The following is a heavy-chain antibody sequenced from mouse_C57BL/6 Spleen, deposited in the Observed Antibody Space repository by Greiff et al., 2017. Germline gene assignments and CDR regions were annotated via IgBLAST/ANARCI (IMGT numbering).Heavy chain of an antibody. Sequence: VQLQQSGAELVKPGASVQLSCKASAYTFPAYTIHWVKQRSGQGLEWIGWFYPGGGSIQYNEKFKDKATLTADKSSSTVYMELSRLTSEGSAVYFCARHEGDYEYDVWFAYWGQGTLVTVSA. V-gene: IGHV1-62-2*01. D-gene: IGHD2-4*01. CDR3: ARHEGDYEYDVWFAY. CDR2: FYPGGGSI. J-gene: IGHJ3*01. CDR1: AYTFPAYT.